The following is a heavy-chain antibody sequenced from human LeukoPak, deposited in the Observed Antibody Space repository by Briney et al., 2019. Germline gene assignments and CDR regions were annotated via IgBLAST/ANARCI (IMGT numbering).Heavy chain of an antibody. CDR1: GFTFSKFS. CDR3: ARGLNYGLDV. V-gene: IGHV3-74*01. CDR2: IRNDGSTT. J-gene: IGHJ6*02. Sequence: PGGSLRLSCAASGFTFSKFSMHWVRQAPGKGLVWVSRIRNDGSTTNYADSVKGRFTVSRDDAKNTLYVEMHSLRAEDTAVYYCARGLNYGLDVWGQGTLVTVS.